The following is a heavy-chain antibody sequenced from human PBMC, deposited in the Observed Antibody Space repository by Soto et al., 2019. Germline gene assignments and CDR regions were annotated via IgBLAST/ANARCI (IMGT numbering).Heavy chain of an antibody. Sequence: PSGTLSLTCAVYGGSFSGYYWSWIRQPPGKGLEWIGEIYHSGSTNYNPSLKSRVTISVDTSKNQFSLKLSSVTAADTAVYYCARDSYGYDYWGQGTLVTVSS. CDR2: IYHSGST. CDR3: ARDSYGYDY. J-gene: IGHJ4*02. D-gene: IGHD5-18*01. V-gene: IGHV4-34*01. CDR1: GGSFSGYY.